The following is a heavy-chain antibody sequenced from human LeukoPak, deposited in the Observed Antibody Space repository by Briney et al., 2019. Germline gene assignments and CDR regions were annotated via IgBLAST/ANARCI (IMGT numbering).Heavy chain of an antibody. D-gene: IGHD2-2*02. Sequence: PGGSLRLSCAASGFTVSSNYTSWVRQAPGKGLEWVSVIYSGGSTYYADSVKGRFTISRDNSKNTLYLQMNSLRAEDTAVYYCARDYGYCSSTSCYTAPDIWGQGTMVTVSS. CDR2: IYSGGST. CDR1: GFTVSSNY. J-gene: IGHJ3*02. V-gene: IGHV3-66*02. CDR3: ARDYGYCSSTSCYTAPDI.